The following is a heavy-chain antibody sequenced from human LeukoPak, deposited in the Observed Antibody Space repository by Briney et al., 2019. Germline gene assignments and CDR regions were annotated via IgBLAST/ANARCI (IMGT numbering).Heavy chain of an antibody. CDR2: IYYSGST. Sequence: SETLPLTCTVSGGSISSSSYYWGWIRQPPGKGLEWIGSIYYSGSTYYNPSLKSRVTISVDTSKNQFSLKLSSVTAADTAVYYCARAYIVVVVAAKPPHWYFDLWGRGTLVTVSS. D-gene: IGHD2-15*01. V-gene: IGHV4-39*01. CDR1: GGSISSSSYY. CDR3: ARAYIVVVVAAKPPHWYFDL. J-gene: IGHJ2*01.